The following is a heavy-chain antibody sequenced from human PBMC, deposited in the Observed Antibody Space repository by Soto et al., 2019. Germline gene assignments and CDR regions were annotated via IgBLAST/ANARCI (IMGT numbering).Heavy chain of an antibody. D-gene: IGHD2-21*01. J-gene: IGHJ4*02. V-gene: IGHV3-30*18. CDR2: ISYDGSNK. Sequence: QVQLVESGGGVVQPGRSLRLSCAASGFTFSSYGMHWVRQAPGKGLEWVAVISYDGSNKYYADSVKGRFTISRDNSKNTLYLQMNSLRAEGTAVYYCANPRHRTIYYFDYWGQGTLVTVSS. CDR1: GFTFSSYG. CDR3: ANPRHRTIYYFDY.